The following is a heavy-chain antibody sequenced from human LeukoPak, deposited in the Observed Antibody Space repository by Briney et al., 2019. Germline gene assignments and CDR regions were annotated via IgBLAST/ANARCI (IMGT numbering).Heavy chain of an antibody. J-gene: IGHJ6*03. D-gene: IGHD4/OR15-4a*01. CDR1: GGSISSSSYY. CDR2: INHSGST. Sequence: SETLSLTCTVSGGSISSSSYYWSWIRQPPGKGLEWIGEINHSGSTNYNPSLKSRVTISVDTSKNQFSLKLSSVTAADTAVYYCARVRALRPQAYYYYYMDVWGKGTTVTVSS. V-gene: IGHV4-39*07. CDR3: ARVRALRPQAYYYYYMDV.